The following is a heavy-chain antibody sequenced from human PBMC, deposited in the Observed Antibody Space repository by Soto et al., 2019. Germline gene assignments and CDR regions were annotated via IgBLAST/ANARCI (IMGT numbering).Heavy chain of an antibody. CDR2: IWYDGSNK. D-gene: IGHD3-10*01. Sequence: PGGSLRLSCAASGFTFSSYGMHWVRQAPGKGLEWVAVIWYDGSNKYYADSVKGRFTISRDNSKNTLYLQMNSLRAEDTAVYYCAGAPQGGWFGELFAAFDYWGQGTLVTVSS. CDR1: GFTFSSYG. CDR3: AGAPQGGWFGELFAAFDY. V-gene: IGHV3-33*01. J-gene: IGHJ4*02.